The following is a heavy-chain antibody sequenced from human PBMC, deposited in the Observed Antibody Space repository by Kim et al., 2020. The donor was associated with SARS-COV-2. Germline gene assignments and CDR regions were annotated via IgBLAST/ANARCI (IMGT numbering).Heavy chain of an antibody. Sequence: ANSVRGRFTISRDNAKNSLFLLMSSLRAEDTAVYYCARGVHISMGPKEGYWGQGTLVTVSS. V-gene: IGHV3-21*01. CDR3: ARGVHISMGPKEGY. J-gene: IGHJ4*02. D-gene: IGHD2-21*01.